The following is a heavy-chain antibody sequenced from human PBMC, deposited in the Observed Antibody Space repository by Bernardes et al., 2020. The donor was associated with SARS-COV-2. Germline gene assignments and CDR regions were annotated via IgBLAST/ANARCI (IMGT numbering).Heavy chain of an antibody. D-gene: IGHD5-18*01. CDR2: IYNSGIT. CDR1: GGSISSYY. J-gene: IGHJ4*02. V-gene: IGHV4-59*01. Sequence: SEPLSLTCTVSGGSISSYYWSWIRQSPGKGLEWIGYIYNSGITNYNPSLKSRVTISGDTSKNQFSLILNSVTAADTAVYYCARQRRYSYGHDYWGQGALVTVSS. CDR3: ARQRRYSYGHDY.